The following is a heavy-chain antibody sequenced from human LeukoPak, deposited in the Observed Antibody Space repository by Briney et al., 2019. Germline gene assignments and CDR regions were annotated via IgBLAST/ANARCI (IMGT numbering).Heavy chain of an antibody. CDR2: ISGSGATT. V-gene: IGHV3-23*01. Sequence: GGSLRLSRAASGFTFSSYVMNWVRQAPGKGLEWVSGISGSGATTYNADSVKGRFTISRDNSKNTLYLQMNSLRAEDTAIYYCAKGGDLVATIAFYWGQGTLVTVSS. J-gene: IGHJ4*02. D-gene: IGHD5-12*01. CDR3: AKGGDLVATIAFY. CDR1: GFTFSSYV.